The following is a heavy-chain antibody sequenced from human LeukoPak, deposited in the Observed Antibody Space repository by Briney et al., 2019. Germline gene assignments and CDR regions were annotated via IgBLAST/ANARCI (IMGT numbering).Heavy chain of an antibody. CDR1: GYTLTELS. Sequence: ASVKVSCKVSGYTLTELSMHWVRQAPGKGLEWMGGFDPEDGETIYAQKFQGRVTMTEVTSTDTAYMGLSSLRSEDTAVYYCAVYYYDSSGSDYWFDPWGQGTLVTVSS. CDR3: AVYYYDSSGSDYWFDP. D-gene: IGHD3-22*01. CDR2: FDPEDGET. V-gene: IGHV1-24*01. J-gene: IGHJ5*02.